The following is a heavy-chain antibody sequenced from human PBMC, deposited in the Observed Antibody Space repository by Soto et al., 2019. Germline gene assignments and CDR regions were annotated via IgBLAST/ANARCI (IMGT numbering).Heavy chain of an antibody. Sequence: GGSLRLSCAASGFTFSSYGMHWVRQAPGKGLEWVAVISYDGSNKYYADSVKGRFTISRDNSKNTLYLQKNSLRAEDAAVYYCATTLYGSGSYYSSYPPLSWGQGTLVTGSS. J-gene: IGHJ5*02. CDR2: ISYDGSNK. CDR1: GFTFSSYG. CDR3: ATTLYGSGSYYSSYPPLS. V-gene: IGHV3-30*03. D-gene: IGHD3-10*01.